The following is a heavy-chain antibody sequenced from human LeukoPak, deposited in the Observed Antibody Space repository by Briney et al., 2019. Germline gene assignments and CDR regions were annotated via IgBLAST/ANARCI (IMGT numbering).Heavy chain of an antibody. CDR1: GCTFSSYG. CDR2: IRYDGSNK. D-gene: IGHD2-8*01. CDR3: AKEVTMRYLPDY. V-gene: IGHV3-30*02. J-gene: IGHJ4*02. Sequence: GGSLRLSCAASGCTFSSYGMHWVRQAPGKGLEWVAFIRYDGSNKYYADSVKGRFTISRDNSKNTLYLQMNSLRAEDTAVYYCAKEVTMRYLPDYWGQGTLVTVSS.